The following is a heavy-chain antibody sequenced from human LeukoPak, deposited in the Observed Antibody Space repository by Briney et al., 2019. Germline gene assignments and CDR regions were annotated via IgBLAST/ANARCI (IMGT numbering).Heavy chain of an antibody. V-gene: IGHV3-30*04. CDR3: ARDTLAVGRYYFDY. CDR2: ISYDESNK. Sequence: GGSLRLSCAASGFNFSSYAMHWVRQAPGKGLEWVAVISYDESNKYYADSVKGRFTISRDNSKNTLYLQMNSLRAEDTAVYYCARDTLAVGRYYFDYWGQGTLVTVSS. CDR1: GFNFSSYA. J-gene: IGHJ4*02. D-gene: IGHD6-19*01.